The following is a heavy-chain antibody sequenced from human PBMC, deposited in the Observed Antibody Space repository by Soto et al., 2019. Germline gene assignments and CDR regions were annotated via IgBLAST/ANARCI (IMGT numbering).Heavy chain of an antibody. CDR3: ARDADSSGLHY. D-gene: IGHD6-19*01. Sequence: GGSLRLSCAASGFTVSGMFMNWVRQAPGKGLEWVSVIYPAGPTYYADSVKGRFTISRDNSKNTLFLQLNNLRAEDTAVYYCARDADSSGLHYWGQGILVTVSS. J-gene: IGHJ4*02. V-gene: IGHV3-53*01. CDR2: IYPAGPT. CDR1: GFTVSGMF.